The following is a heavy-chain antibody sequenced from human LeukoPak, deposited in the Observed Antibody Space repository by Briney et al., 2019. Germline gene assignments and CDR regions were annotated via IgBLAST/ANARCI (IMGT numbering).Heavy chain of an antibody. J-gene: IGHJ4*02. CDR3: ARLGDGFQAPFDY. CDR1: GGSISSSSYY. D-gene: IGHD5-24*01. Sequence: PSETLSLTCTVSGGSISSSSYYWGWIRQPPGKGLEWIGSIYYSGSTYYNPPLKSRVTISVDTSKNQFSLKLSSVTAADTAVYYCARLGDGFQAPFDYWGQGTLVTVSS. V-gene: IGHV4-39*01. CDR2: IYYSGST.